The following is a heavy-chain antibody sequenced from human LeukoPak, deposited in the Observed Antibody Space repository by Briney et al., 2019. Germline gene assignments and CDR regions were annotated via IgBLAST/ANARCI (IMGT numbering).Heavy chain of an antibody. D-gene: IGHD6-13*01. Sequence: GGSLRLSCAASGFTFSSYGMHWVRQAPGKGLEWVAVISYDGSNKYYADSVKGRFTISRDNSKNTPYLQMNSLRAEDTAVYYCAKDPGTTRYYFDYWGQGTLVTVSS. CDR2: ISYDGSNK. CDR3: AKDPGTTRYYFDY. J-gene: IGHJ4*02. V-gene: IGHV3-30*18. CDR1: GFTFSSYG.